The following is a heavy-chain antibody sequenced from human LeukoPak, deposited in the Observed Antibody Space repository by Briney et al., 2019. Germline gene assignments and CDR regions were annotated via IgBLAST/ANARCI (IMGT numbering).Heavy chain of an antibody. V-gene: IGHV4-59*01. CDR1: GGSISSYY. CDR2: IYYSGST. Sequence: SETLSLTCTVSGGSISSYYWSWIRQPPGKGLEWIGYIYYSGSTNYNPSLKSRVTISVDTSKNQFSLKLSSVTAADTAVYYCASNYDSSGPDGFDIWGQGTMVTVSS. J-gene: IGHJ3*02. D-gene: IGHD3-22*01. CDR3: ASNYDSSGPDGFDI.